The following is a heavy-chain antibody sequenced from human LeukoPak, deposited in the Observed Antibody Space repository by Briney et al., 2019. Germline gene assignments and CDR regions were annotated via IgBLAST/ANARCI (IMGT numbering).Heavy chain of an antibody. CDR2: INPNSGGT. D-gene: IGHD7-27*01. Sequence: GASVKVSRKASGYTFTGYYMHWVRQAPGQGLEWMGWINPNSGGTNYAQKFQGRVTMTRDTSISTAYMELSRLRSDDTAVYYCARAPRIKLGSWFDPWGQGTLVTVSS. CDR3: ARAPRIKLGSWFDP. CDR1: GYTFTGYY. V-gene: IGHV1-2*02. J-gene: IGHJ5*02.